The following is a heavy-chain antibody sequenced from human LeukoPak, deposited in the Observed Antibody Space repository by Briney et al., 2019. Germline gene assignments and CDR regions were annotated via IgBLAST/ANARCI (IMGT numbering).Heavy chain of an antibody. Sequence: PGGSLRLSCSASGFTFSSYAMHWVREAPGQGLEYVSTISSNGFSTYYADSVNGRFTISRDNSKNTLYLQMSRLRAEDTAVYYCVKDRGSYNYGLGYFDYWGQGTLVTVSS. D-gene: IGHD1-26*01. J-gene: IGHJ4*02. CDR3: VKDRGSYNYGLGYFDY. CDR1: GFTFSSYA. CDR2: ISSNGFST. V-gene: IGHV3-64D*06.